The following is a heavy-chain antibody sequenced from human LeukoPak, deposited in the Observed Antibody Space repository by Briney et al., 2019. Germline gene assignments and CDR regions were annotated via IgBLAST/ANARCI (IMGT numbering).Heavy chain of an antibody. CDR1: DSIFRHYG. V-gene: IGHV3-33*03. J-gene: IGHJ1*01. CDR2: IGDDGGDK. CDR3: AGGNGYHPLTTH. D-gene: IGHD3-22*01. Sequence: PGRSLRLSCEASDSIFRHYGMHWVRQAPGKGLEWVAVIGDDGGDKHYEDSVKGRFTISRDNTKNTVYLQMDSLRAEDTAIYYCAGGNGYHPLTTHWGRGTLVTVSS.